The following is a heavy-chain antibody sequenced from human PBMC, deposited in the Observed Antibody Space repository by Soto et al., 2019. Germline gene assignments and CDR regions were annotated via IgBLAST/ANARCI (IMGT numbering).Heavy chain of an antibody. CDR3: ARIVSWGGNYFDY. V-gene: IGHV4-59*01. CDR1: VGSISSYY. CDR2: IYYSGST. D-gene: IGHD7-27*01. Sequence: PSETLSLTCTVSVGSISSYYWSWIRQPPGKGLEWIGYIYYSGSTNYNPSLKSRVTISVDTSKNQFSLKLSSVTAADTAVYYCARIVSWGGNYFDYWGQGTLVTVSS. J-gene: IGHJ4*02.